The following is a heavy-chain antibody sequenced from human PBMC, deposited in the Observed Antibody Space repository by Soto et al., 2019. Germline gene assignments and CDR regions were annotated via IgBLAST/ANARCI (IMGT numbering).Heavy chain of an antibody. J-gene: IGHJ4*02. V-gene: IGHV4-30-4*01. CDR3: ARLPCSGGSCYGYYFDY. CDR1: GGSISSGDYY. Sequence: QVQLQESGPGLVKPSQTLSLTCTVSGGSISSGDYYWSWIRQPPGKGLEGMGYIYYSGSTYYNPSLKSRVTISVDTSKNQFSLKLSSVTAADTAVYYCARLPCSGGSCYGYYFDYWGQGTLVTVSS. D-gene: IGHD2-15*01. CDR2: IYYSGST.